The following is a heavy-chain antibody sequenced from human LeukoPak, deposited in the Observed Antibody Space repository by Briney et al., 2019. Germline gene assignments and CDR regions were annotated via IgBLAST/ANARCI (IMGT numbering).Heavy chain of an antibody. CDR3: ATATGRYAPFDAFDI. V-gene: IGHV3-30*03. CDR2: ISYAGSNI. Sequence: GGSLRLSCAASGFTFSSVGMHWGRQAPGKGLEWVAVISYAGSNIYYADSVRVRFTISRDNSNNTLYLQMDNLGAEDTAVYYCATATGRYAPFDAFDIWGQGTVVTVSP. CDR1: GFTFSSVG. D-gene: IGHD3-16*01. J-gene: IGHJ3*02.